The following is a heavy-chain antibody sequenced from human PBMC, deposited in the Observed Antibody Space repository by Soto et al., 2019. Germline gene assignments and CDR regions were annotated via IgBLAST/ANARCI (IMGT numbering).Heavy chain of an antibody. V-gene: IGHV4-39*01. CDR2: LYYTGTT. CDR3: GAYCSRTSCYDWFDP. D-gene: IGHD2-2*01. Sequence: LYLTCMVSGGSIGSSSYYFCWIRQPPGKGLEWIGSLYYTGTTYYNSSLKSRVTISADKSQNQFSLRLSSVTAADTAVYYCGAYCSRTSCYDWFDPWGQGTMVTVSS. CDR1: GGSIGSSSYY. J-gene: IGHJ5*02.